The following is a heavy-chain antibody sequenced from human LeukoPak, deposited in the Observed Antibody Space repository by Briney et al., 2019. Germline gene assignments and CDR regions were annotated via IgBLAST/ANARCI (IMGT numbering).Heavy chain of an antibody. V-gene: IGHV3-15*05. J-gene: IGHJ4*02. D-gene: IGHD2-21*01. CDR3: TTRKSI. CDR1: GFNFISAW. CDR2: IKNKTEGGTT. Sequence: PGGSLRLSCAASGFNFISAWMTWVRQAPGKGLEWVGRIKNKTEGGTTDYAAPVKGRFTISRDDSANMLYLQMNSLKIEDTAVYYCTTRKSIWGQGTLVTVSS.